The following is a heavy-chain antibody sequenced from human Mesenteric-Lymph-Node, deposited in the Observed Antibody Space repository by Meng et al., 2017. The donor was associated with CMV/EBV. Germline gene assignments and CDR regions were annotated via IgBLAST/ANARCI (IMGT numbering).Heavy chain of an antibody. Sequence: GGSLRLSCAASGFTFSPYAMSWVRQAPGKGLEWVSVIYSGGSSTYYADSVKGRFTISRDNSKNTLYLQMNSLRAEDTAVYYCAKDCTSATCYSYWGQGTLVTVSS. CDR3: AKDCTSATCYSY. D-gene: IGHD2-2*01. CDR2: IYSGGSST. V-gene: IGHV3-23*03. J-gene: IGHJ4*02. CDR1: GFTFSPYA.